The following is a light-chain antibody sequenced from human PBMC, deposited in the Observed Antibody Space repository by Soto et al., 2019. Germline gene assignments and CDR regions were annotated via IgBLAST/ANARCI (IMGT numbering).Light chain of an antibody. J-gene: IGLJ2*01. V-gene: IGLV2-11*01. CDR3: CSYAGSYTVV. CDR1: SSDVGGYNY. Sequence: QSVLTQPRSVSGSPGQSVTISCTGTSSDVGGYNYVSWYQQHPGKAPKLMIDDVSKRPSGVPDRFSGSKSGNTASLTISGLQAEDEADYYCCSYAGSYTVVLGGGTQLTVL. CDR2: DVS.